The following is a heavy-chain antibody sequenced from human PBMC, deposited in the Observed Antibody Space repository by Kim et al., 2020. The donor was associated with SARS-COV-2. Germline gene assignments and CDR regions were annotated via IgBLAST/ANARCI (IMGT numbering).Heavy chain of an antibody. Sequence: KSRVTISVDTSKNQFSLKLSSVTAADTAVYYCARAHREWVGAIPRYYFDYWGQGTLVTVSS. J-gene: IGHJ4*02. CDR3: ARAHREWVGAIPRYYFDY. V-gene: IGHV4-59*01. D-gene: IGHD1-26*01.